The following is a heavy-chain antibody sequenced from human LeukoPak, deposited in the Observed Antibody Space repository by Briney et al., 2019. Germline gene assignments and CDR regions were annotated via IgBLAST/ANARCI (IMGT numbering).Heavy chain of an antibody. CDR2: ISGSGGST. J-gene: IGHJ4*02. D-gene: IGHD1-26*01. CDR3: AKPWELLREYDY. CDR1: GFTFSSYA. V-gene: IGHV3-23*01. Sequence: GGSLRLSCAASGFTFSSYAMNWVRQAPGKGLEWVSAISGSGGSTYYADSVKGRFTISRDNSKNTLYLQMNSLRAEDTAVYYCAKPWELLREYDYWGQGTLVTVSS.